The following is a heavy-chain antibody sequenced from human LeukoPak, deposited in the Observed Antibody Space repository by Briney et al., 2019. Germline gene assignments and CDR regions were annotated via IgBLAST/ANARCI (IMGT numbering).Heavy chain of an antibody. V-gene: IGHV4-34*01. J-gene: IGHJ4*02. CDR2: INHSGST. CDR1: GFTFSGYS. Sequence: PGGSLRLSCAASGFTFSGYSMNWVRQPPGKGLEWIGEINHSGSTNYNPSLKSRVTISVDTSKNQFSLKLSSVTAADTAVYYCARGYNWNDVTIDYWGQGTLVTVSS. CDR3: ARGYNWNDVTIDY. D-gene: IGHD1-20*01.